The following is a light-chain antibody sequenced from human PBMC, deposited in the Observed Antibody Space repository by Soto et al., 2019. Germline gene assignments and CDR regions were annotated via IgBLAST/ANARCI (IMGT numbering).Light chain of an antibody. CDR1: QSVSSSY. Sequence: IVLTQSPATLSLSPGKRATLSCRSSQSVSSSYLAWYQQKPGQAPRLLIYDASNRATGIPARFSGGGSGTDFTLTIDNLEPEDFAVYYCQQRSNWPPTFGQGTRLQIK. CDR3: QQRSNWPPT. J-gene: IGKJ5*01. V-gene: IGKV3-11*01. CDR2: DAS.